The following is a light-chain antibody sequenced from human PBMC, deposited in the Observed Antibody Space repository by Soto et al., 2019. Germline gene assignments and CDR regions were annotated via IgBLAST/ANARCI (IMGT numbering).Light chain of an antibody. V-gene: IGKV3-11*01. J-gene: IGKJ2*01. Sequence: EIVLTQSPATPSLSPGETPTLSCRASQSFSNYLAWYQQKPGQAPRLLISVASNRATGIPARFSGSGSGTDFTLTISSLESEDFAVYYCQQYNNWPPYTFGQGTKVDI. CDR3: QQYNNWPPYT. CDR1: QSFSNY. CDR2: VAS.